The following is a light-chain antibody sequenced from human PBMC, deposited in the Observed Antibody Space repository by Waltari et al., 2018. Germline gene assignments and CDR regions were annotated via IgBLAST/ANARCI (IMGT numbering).Light chain of an antibody. CDR3: QQSNTFPPT. Sequence: DIQMTQSPSSVPASVGDTVTITCRASQDIGNWLAWYQQKPGKAPKSLIYAASNLQSGVPSKFSGSGSGTDFTLTISSLQPDDFATYFCQQSNTFPPTFGGGNKVEI. CDR2: AAS. CDR1: QDIGNW. V-gene: IGKV1-12*01. J-gene: IGKJ4*01.